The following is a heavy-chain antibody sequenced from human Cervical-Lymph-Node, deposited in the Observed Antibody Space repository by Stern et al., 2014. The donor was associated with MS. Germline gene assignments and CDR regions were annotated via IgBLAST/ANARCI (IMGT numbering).Heavy chain of an antibody. D-gene: IGHD6-13*01. CDR3: VKLTGARWYKTGASLFDY. V-gene: IGHV3-9*01. CDR2: ISSDSNTV. CDR1: GFTFDDYA. Sequence: EVQLVESGGGLVQPGRSLRLSCATSGFTFDDYAMHWVRQTPGKGLEWVSGISSDSNTVGYGDAEKGRFTSARDNARNSLYLQMNSLRAEDTALYYCVKLTGARWYKTGASLFDYWGQGTLVTVSS. J-gene: IGHJ4*02.